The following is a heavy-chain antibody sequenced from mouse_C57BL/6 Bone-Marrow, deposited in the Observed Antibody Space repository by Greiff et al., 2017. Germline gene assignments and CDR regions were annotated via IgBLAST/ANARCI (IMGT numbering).Heavy chain of an antibody. D-gene: IGHD2-5*01. CDR3: ARPYYSNYWYVDV. CDR1: GYTFTSYW. Sequence: QVQLKQPGAELVKPGASVKMSCKASGYTFTSYWITWVKQRPGQGLEWIGDIYPGSGSTNYNEKFKGKVTLTVDTSPSTAYMQLTSLTSEDSAVYYCARPYYSNYWYVDVWGTGTTVTVSA. J-gene: IGHJ1*03. CDR2: IYPGSGST. V-gene: IGHV1-55*01.